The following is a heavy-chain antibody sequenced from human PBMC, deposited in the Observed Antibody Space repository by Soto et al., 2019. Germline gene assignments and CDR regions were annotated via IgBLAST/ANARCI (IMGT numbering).Heavy chain of an antibody. CDR3: ARRMTWRLWCCDL. Sequence: QVQLLQSGAEVKKPGTSVRASCRASGYTFKYYDINWVRRAPGQGLEWMGGMNPNSGNTAYAGKFHDRINKTSSVSAWTAFMELSSLTPEDAAVYYGARRMTWRLWCCDLWGSGTQVTVSS. V-gene: IGHV1-8*01. CDR2: MNPNSGNT. CDR1: GYTFKYYD. D-gene: IGHD2-8*01. J-gene: IGHJ2*01.